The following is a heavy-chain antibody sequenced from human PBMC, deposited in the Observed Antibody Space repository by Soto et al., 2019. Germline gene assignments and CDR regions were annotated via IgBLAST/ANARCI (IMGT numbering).Heavy chain of an antibody. V-gene: IGHV4-61*08. J-gene: IGHJ4*02. CDR2: IYYSGST. D-gene: IGHD5-18*01. CDR3: AHGYSYGYSVY. Sequence: SETLSLTCTVSGGSVSSGGYYWSWIRQPPGKGLEWIGYIYYSGSTNYNPSLKSRVTISVDTSKNQFSLKLSSVTAADTAVYYCAHGYSYGYSVYWGQGTLVTVSS. CDR1: GGSVSSGGYY.